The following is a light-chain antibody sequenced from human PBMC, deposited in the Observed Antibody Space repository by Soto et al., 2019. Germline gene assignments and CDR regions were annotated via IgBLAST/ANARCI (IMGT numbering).Light chain of an antibody. V-gene: IGKV1-9*01. CDR2: SAS. J-gene: IGKJ4*01. CDR1: QALSNY. CDR3: QQLSRYPLT. Sequence: DIQLTHSPPVLSASVGDPAPTTCRASQALSNYLAWYQQKPGKAPDLLIYSASTLQSGVPSRFSGSGSETEFSLTIRALQPEDFATYYCQQLSRYPLTFGGGTKVDIK.